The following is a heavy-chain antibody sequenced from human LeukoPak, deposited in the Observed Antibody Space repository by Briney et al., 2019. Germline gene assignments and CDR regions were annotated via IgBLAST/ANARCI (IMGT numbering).Heavy chain of an antibody. CDR1: GYTLTELS. D-gene: IGHD1-26*01. Sequence: PVASVKVSCKVSGYTLTELSMHWVRQAPGKGLEWMGGFDPEDGETIYAQKFQGRVTMTEDTSTDTAYMELSSLRSEDTAVYYCATTLSGSSGDAFDIWGQGTMVTVSS. CDR2: FDPEDGET. J-gene: IGHJ3*02. CDR3: ATTLSGSSGDAFDI. V-gene: IGHV1-24*01.